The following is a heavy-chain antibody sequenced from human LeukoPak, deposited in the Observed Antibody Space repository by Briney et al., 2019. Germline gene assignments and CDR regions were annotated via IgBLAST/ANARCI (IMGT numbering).Heavy chain of an antibody. CDR2: IYPGDSDT. CDR1: GYSFTSYW. Sequence: GESLKISCKGSGYSFTSYWIGWVRQMPGKGLEWMGIIYPGDSDTRYSPSFQGRVTISADKSISTAYLQWSSLKASDTAMYYCARPLNSRLLWFGELLPNHDAFDIWGQGTMVTVSS. D-gene: IGHD3-10*01. CDR3: ARPLNSRLLWFGELLPNHDAFDI. V-gene: IGHV5-51*01. J-gene: IGHJ3*02.